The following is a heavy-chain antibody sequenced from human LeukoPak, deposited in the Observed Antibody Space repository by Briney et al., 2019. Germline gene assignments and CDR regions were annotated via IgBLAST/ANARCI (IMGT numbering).Heavy chain of an antibody. D-gene: IGHD3-10*01. V-gene: IGHV1-69*01. CDR2: IIPIFGTA. CDR3: ARDRGFWYFDL. Sequence: SVNVSCKASGGSFSSYAISWVRQAPGQGLEWMGGIIPIFGTANYAQKFQGRVTITADESTSTAYMELSSLRSEDTAVYYCARDRGFWYFDLWGRGTPVTVSS. J-gene: IGHJ2*01. CDR1: GGSFSSYA.